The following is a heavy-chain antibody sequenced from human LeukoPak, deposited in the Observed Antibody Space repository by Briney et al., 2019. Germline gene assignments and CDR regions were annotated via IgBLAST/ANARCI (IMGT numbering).Heavy chain of an antibody. V-gene: IGHV4-34*01. D-gene: IGHD2-2*01. J-gene: IGHJ4*02. CDR3: AEGYCSSTSCYGALDY. CDR2: INHSGST. Sequence: SETLSLTCAVYGGSFSGYYWSWIRQPPGKGLERIWEINHSGSTNYTPSLKSRVTISVDTSKTKFSLNLTCVSTEGTAVYYCAEGYCSSTSCYGALDYWGQGTLVTVSS. CDR1: GGSFSGYY.